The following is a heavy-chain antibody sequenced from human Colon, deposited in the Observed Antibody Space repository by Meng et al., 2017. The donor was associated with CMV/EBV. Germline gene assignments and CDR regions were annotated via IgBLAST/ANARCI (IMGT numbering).Heavy chain of an antibody. D-gene: IGHD2-2*01. V-gene: IGHV3-13*01. J-gene: IGHJ5*02. CDR3: ARDGGGVVVPAATNWFDP. Sequence: GGSLRLSCVASGFTFSSYDMPWVRQATGKGLEWVSSIGTAGDTYYAGSVKGRFTISRDNAKNSLYLQMNSLRAEDTAVYYCARDGGGVVVPAATNWFDPWGQGTLVTVSS. CDR2: IGTAGDT. CDR1: GFTFSSYD.